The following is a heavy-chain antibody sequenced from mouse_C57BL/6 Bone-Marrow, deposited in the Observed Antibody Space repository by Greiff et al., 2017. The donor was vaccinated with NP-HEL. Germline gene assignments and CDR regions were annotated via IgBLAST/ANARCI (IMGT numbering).Heavy chain of an antibody. D-gene: IGHD2-12*01. V-gene: IGHV1-76*01. Sequence: QVQLQQSGAELVRPGASVKLSCKASGYTFTDYYINWVKQRPGQGLEWIARIYPGSGNTYYNEKFKGKATLTAEKSSSTAYMQLSSLTSEDSAVYFCARRGDDVGYFDYWGQGTTLTVSS. J-gene: IGHJ2*01. CDR2: IYPGSGNT. CDR1: GYTFTDYY. CDR3: ARRGDDVGYFDY.